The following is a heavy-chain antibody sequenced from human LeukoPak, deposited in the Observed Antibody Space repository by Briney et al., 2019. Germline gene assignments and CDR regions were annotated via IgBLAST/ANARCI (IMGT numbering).Heavy chain of an antibody. J-gene: IGHJ4*02. V-gene: IGHV3-49*03. Sequence: HPGGSLRPSCTASGFTFGDYAMSWFRQAPGKGLEWVGFIRSKAYGGTTEYAASVKGRFTISRDDSKSIAYLQMNSLKTEDTAVYYCTRSGSYFYFDYWGQGALVTVSS. CDR2: IRSKAYGGTT. CDR3: TRSGSYFYFDY. CDR1: GFTFGDYA. D-gene: IGHD1-26*01.